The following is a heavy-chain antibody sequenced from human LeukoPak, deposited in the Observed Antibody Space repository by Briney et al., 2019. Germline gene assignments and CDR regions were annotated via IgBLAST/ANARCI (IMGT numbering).Heavy chain of an antibody. D-gene: IGHD1-1*01. CDR1: GYNLTTYG. CDR2: LSAYTGGT. J-gene: IGHJ4*02. V-gene: IGHV1-18*01. Sequence: ASVKVACKASGYNLTTYGMNWVRQAPGQGLEWIGWLSAYTGGTNYAQDFQGRVTLTTDRSTSTAYTELRSLRSDDTAVYYCARELYNLASDHWGQGTLVIVSS. CDR3: ARELYNLASDH.